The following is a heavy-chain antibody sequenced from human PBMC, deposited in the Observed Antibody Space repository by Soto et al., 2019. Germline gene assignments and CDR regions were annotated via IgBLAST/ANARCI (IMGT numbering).Heavy chain of an antibody. V-gene: IGHV1-3*01. Sequence: ASVKVSCKASGYTFTSYAMHWVRQAPGQRLEWMGWINAGNGNTKYSQKFQGRVTITRDTSASTAYMELSSLRSEDTAVYYCARSSVTIFGVVINSGFDYWGQGTLVTVSS. CDR1: GYTFTSYA. D-gene: IGHD3-3*01. J-gene: IGHJ4*02. CDR2: INAGNGNT. CDR3: ARSSVTIFGVVINSGFDY.